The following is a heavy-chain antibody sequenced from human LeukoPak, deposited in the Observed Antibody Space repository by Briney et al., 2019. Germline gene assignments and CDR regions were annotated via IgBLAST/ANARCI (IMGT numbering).Heavy chain of an antibody. CDR1: GGTFSSYT. CDR2: IIPILGIA. Sequence: GASVKVSCKASGGTFSSYTISWVRQAPGQGLEWMGRIIPILGIANYAQKFQGRVTITADKSTSTAYMELSSLRSEDTVVYYCARASTLATIPTLDYWGQGTLVTVSS. V-gene: IGHV1-69*02. J-gene: IGHJ4*02. D-gene: IGHD5-24*01. CDR3: ARASTLATIPTLDY.